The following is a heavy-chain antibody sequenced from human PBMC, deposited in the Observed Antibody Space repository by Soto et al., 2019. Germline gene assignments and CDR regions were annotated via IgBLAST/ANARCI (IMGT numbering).Heavy chain of an antibody. V-gene: IGHV3-66*02. J-gene: IGHJ4*02. CDR3: VKRYISGWYYFDY. CDR2: IYSGGST. D-gene: IGHD6-19*01. CDR1: GFTVSSNY. Sequence: GGSLRLSCAASGFTVSSNYMSWVRQAPGKGLERVSVIYSGGSTYYADSVKGRFTISRDNSKNTLYLELNSLRVEDTAVYYCVKRYISGWYYFDYWGQGTLVTVSS.